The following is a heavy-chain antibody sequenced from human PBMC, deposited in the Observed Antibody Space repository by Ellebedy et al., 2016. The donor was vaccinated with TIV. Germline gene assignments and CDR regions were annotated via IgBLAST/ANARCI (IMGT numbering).Heavy chain of an antibody. CDR2: INHSGST. CDR3: ARRPRFFEWLSYFDY. D-gene: IGHD3-3*01. CDR1: GGSISSYY. V-gene: IGHV4-34*01. J-gene: IGHJ4*02. Sequence: SDTLSLTXTVSGGSISSYYWSWIRQPPGKGLEWIGEINHSGSTNYNPSLKSRVTISVDTSKNQFSLKLSSVTAADTAVYYCARRPRFFEWLSYFDYWGQGTLVTVSS.